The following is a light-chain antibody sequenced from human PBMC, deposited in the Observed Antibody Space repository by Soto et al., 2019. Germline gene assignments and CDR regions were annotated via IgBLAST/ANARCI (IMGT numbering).Light chain of an antibody. CDR3: QSYDSSLSGVV. Sequence: QSVLTQPPSVSGAPGQRVTISCTGSSPNIGAGYDVHWYQQLPGTAPKLLIYGNIKRPSGLPDRFSGSKSGTSASLAITGLQAEDEADYYCQSYDSSLSGVVFGGGTKLTVL. CDR2: GNI. J-gene: IGLJ3*02. CDR1: SPNIGAGYD. V-gene: IGLV1-40*01.